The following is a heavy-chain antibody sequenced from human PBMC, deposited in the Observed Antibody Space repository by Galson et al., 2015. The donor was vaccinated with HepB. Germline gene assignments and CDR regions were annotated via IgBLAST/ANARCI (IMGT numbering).Heavy chain of an antibody. CDR2: INPKTGGT. CDR3: ARAPIILYFDWPIGGFDP. J-gene: IGHJ5*02. V-gene: IGHV1-2*02. Sequence: SVKVSCKASGYTFTDYYIHWVRQAPGQGLEWLGWINPKTGGTHYAQNFQGRVTMTRDTSISTAYMELSRLRSDDTAVFYCARAPIILYFDWPIGGFDPWGQGTLVTVSS. D-gene: IGHD3-9*01. CDR1: GYTFTDYY.